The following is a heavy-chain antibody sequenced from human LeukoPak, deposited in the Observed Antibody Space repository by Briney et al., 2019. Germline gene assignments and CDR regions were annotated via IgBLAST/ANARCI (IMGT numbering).Heavy chain of an antibody. CDR1: GGSISSSSYY. V-gene: IGHV4-39*07. D-gene: IGHD2-2*01. CDR3: AREGNCSSTSCPYYYYMDV. Sequence: SETLSLTCTVSGGSISSSSYYWGWIRQPPGKGLEWIGSIYYSGSTYYNPSLKSRVTISIDTSKNQFSLKLSSVTAADTAVYYCAREGNCSSTSCPYYYYMDVWGKGTTVTVSS. J-gene: IGHJ6*03. CDR2: IYYSGST.